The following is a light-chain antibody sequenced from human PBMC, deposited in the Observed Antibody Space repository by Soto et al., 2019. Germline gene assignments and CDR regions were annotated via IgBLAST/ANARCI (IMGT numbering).Light chain of an antibody. Sequence: DIVMTQSPDSLAVSLGERATINCKSSQSVLYSSNNKESLAWYQQKPGQPPKLLIDWSSTRESRVPDRFSGSGSGTDFTLTISSLQAEDVAVYYCQQYYSIPLTFVGGTKVEIK. V-gene: IGKV4-1*01. J-gene: IGKJ4*01. CDR3: QQYYSIPLT. CDR1: QSVLYSSNNKES. CDR2: WSS.